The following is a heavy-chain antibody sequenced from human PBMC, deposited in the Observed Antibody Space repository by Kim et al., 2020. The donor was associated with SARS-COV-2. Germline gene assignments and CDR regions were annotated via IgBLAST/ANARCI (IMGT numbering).Heavy chain of an antibody. CDR3: AKETLLTPSQLAEYFQN. V-gene: IGHV3-23*01. CDR2: ISGSGGST. Sequence: GGSLRLSCAASGFTFSSYAMSWVRQAPGKGLEWVSAISGSGGSTYYADSVKGRFTISRDNSKNTLYLQMNSLRAEDTAVYYCAKETLLTPSQLAEYFQNWGQGTLVTVSS. J-gene: IGHJ1*01. D-gene: IGHD2-8*01. CDR1: GFTFSSYA.